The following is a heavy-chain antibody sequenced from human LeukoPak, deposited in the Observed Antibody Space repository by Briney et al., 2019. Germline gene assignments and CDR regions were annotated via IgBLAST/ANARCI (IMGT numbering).Heavy chain of an antibody. CDR2: FDPEDGET. V-gene: IGHV1-24*01. D-gene: IGHD4/OR15-4a*01. CDR3: ATFPLDKIWWFRH. J-gene: IGHJ1*01. Sequence: ASVKVSCKVSGYTLTELSMHWVRQAPGKGLEWMGGFDPEDGETIFAQKFQGRVTMTEDTSTDTAYMELSSLRSEDTAVYYCATFPLDKIWWFRHWGQGTLVTVSS. CDR1: GYTLTELS.